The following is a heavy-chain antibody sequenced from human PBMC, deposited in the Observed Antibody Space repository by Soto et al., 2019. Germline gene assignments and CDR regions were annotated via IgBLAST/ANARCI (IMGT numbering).Heavy chain of an antibody. CDR1: GDTFSNYA. D-gene: IGHD1-26*01. CDR3: ASKGEVGAFLYYFDY. J-gene: IGHJ4*02. V-gene: IGHV1-69*12. Sequence: QVQLVQSGAEVKKPGSSVKVSCKTSGDTFSNYAIHWVRQAPGQGLEWMGGFIPIFATANYAQKFQGRVTITADGSTSTVHMELSSLRSDDTAIYFCASKGEVGAFLYYFDYWGQGTLVTVSS. CDR2: FIPIFATA.